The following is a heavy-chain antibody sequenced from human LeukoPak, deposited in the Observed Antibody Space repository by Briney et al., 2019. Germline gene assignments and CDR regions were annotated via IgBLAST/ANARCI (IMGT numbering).Heavy chain of an antibody. CDR1: GYTFTGYY. D-gene: IGHD3-22*01. CDR3: ARASYDSRGYYAY. J-gene: IGHJ4*02. V-gene: IGHV1-2*02. Sequence: ASVKVSCKASGYTFTGYYMHRVRQAPGQGLEWMGWISPNSGGTNYAQKFQGRVTMTRDTSISTAYMQLSWLRSDDTAVYYCARASYDSRGYYAYWGQGTLVTVSS. CDR2: ISPNSGGT.